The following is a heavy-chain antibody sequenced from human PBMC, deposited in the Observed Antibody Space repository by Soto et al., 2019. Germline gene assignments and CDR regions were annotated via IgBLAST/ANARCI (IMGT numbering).Heavy chain of an antibody. J-gene: IGHJ4*02. CDR2: INAGNGNT. Sequence: ASVKVSCKASGYTFTSYAMHWVRQAPGQRLEWMGWINAGNGNTKYSQKFQGRVTITRDTSASTAYMELSSLRSEDTAVYYCARDLEWQLAPYFDYWGQGTLVTVSS. V-gene: IGHV1-3*01. CDR1: GYTFTSYA. D-gene: IGHD6-6*01. CDR3: ARDLEWQLAPYFDY.